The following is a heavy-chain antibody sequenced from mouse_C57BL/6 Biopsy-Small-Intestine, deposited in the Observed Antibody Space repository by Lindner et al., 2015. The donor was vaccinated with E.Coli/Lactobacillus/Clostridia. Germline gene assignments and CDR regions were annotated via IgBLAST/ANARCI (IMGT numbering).Heavy chain of an antibody. CDR1: GFTFCDYG. D-gene: IGHD2-3*01. Sequence: VQLQESGGDLLKPGGSLKLSCAASGFTFCDYGMHWVRQAPEKGLEWFAYISSGSSTIYYADTVKGRFTVSRDNARNTLFLQMTSLRSEDTAMYYCTRRSLDGYFFDYWGQGTTLTVSS. CDR3: TRRSLDGYFFDY. V-gene: IGHV5-17*01. CDR2: ISSGSSTI. J-gene: IGHJ2*01.